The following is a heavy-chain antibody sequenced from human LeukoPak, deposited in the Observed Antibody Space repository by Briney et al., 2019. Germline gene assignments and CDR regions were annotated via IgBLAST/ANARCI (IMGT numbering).Heavy chain of an antibody. CDR3: ARGRVRWIQPWSIPGAFDI. CDR2: IYYSGST. J-gene: IGHJ3*02. Sequence: PSETLSLTCTVSGGYISSSSYYWGWIRQPPGKGLEWIGSIYYSGSTYYNPSLKSRVTISVDTSKNQFSLKLSSVTAADTAVYYCARGRVRWIQPWSIPGAFDIWGQGTMVTVSS. D-gene: IGHD5-18*01. V-gene: IGHV4-39*01. CDR1: GGYISSSSYY.